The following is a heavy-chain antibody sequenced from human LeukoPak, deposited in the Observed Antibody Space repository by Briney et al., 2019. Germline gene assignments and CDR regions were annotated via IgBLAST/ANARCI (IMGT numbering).Heavy chain of an antibody. CDR1: GFTFSSYA. D-gene: IGHD2-15*01. Sequence: GGSLRHSCAASGFTFSSYAMRWVRQAPGKGLEWVSAISGSGGSTYYADSVKGRFTISRDNSKNTLYLQMNSLRAEDTAVYYCAKNRVCSGGSCYFEFHDYWGQGTLVTVSS. CDR3: AKNRVCSGGSCYFEFHDY. CDR2: ISGSGGST. J-gene: IGHJ4*02. V-gene: IGHV3-23*01.